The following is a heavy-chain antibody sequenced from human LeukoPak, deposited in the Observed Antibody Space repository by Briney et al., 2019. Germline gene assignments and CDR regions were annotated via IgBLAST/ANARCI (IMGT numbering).Heavy chain of an antibody. CDR3: ARNQVVAAINWFDP. Sequence: SETLSLTCTVSGGSISSSSYYWGWIRQPPGKGLEWIGSIYYSGSTYYNPSLKSRVTISVDTSKNQFSLKLSSVTAADTAAYYCARNQVVAAINWFDPWGQGTLVTVSS. CDR2: IYYSGST. J-gene: IGHJ5*02. V-gene: IGHV4-39*01. D-gene: IGHD2-15*01. CDR1: GGSISSSSYY.